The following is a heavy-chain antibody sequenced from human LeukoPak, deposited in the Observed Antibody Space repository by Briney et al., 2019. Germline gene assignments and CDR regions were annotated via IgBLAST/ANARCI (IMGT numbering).Heavy chain of an antibody. D-gene: IGHD2-2*01. V-gene: IGHV4-31*03. CDR3: ARGAGRYCSSTSCHYFDY. J-gene: IGHJ4*02. CDR2: IYYSGST. Sequence: SQTLSLTCTVSGGSISSGGYYWSWIRQHPGKGLEWIGYIYYSGSTYYNPSLKSRVTISVDTSKNQFSLKLSSVTAAGTAVYYCARGAGRYCSSTSCHYFDYWGQGTLVTVSS. CDR1: GGSISSGGYY.